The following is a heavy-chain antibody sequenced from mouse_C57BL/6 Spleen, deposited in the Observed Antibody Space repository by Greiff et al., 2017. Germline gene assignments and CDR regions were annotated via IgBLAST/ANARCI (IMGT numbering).Heavy chain of an antibody. Sequence: QVQLQQPGAELVKPGASVKVSCKASGYTFTSYWMHWVKQRPGQGLEWIGRIHPSDSDTNSNQTPTGKATLTVDKSSSTTYLPLSSLSSDVSAVYYCAISDGYYVGFAYWGQGTLVTVSA. V-gene: IGHV1-74*01. D-gene: IGHD2-3*01. J-gene: IGHJ3*01. CDR1: GYTFTSYW. CDR2: IHPSDSDT. CDR3: AISDGYYVGFAY.